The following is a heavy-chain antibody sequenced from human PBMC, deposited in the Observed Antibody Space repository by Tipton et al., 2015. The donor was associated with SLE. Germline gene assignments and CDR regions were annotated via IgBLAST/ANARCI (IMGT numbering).Heavy chain of an antibody. D-gene: IGHD3-3*01. V-gene: IGHV4-38-2*02. CDR1: GYSITSGYY. Sequence: TLSLTCTVSGYSITSGYYWGWIRQPPGKGLEGIGSMSQTGITYYKPNLMSRVTISGDTSKNQFLLNLDSVTAADTAVYYCVREHHPRITVFGADCWGQGTLVTVPS. CDR3: VREHHPRITVFGADC. J-gene: IGHJ4*02. CDR2: MSQTGIT.